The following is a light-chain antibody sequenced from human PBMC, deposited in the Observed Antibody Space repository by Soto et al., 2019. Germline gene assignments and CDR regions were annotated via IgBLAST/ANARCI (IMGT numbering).Light chain of an antibody. Sequence: QSALIQPPSVSGSPGQSVTISCTGTSSDVGSYDYVSWYQQLPGTAPKLLIYDNNKRPSGIPDRFSGSKSATSATLDITALQTGDEADYYCGAWDSSLMGVVFGGGTKVTVL. J-gene: IGLJ2*01. CDR2: DNN. V-gene: IGLV1-51*01. CDR1: SSDVGSYDY. CDR3: GAWDSSLMGVV.